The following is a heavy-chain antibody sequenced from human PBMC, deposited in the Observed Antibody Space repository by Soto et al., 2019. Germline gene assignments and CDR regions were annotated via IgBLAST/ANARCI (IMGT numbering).Heavy chain of an antibody. CDR3: AKDSTSGVFYGYFDL. V-gene: IGHV3-23*01. J-gene: IGHJ2*01. CDR1: GFTFSSYA. Sequence: EVQLLESGGGLVQPGGSLRLSCAASGFTFSSYAMSWVRQAPGKGLEWVSAISGSGGSTYYADSVKGRFTISRDNSKNTLYLEMNSLRAEDTAVYYCAKDSTSGVFYGYFDLWGRGTLVTVSS. CDR2: ISGSGGST. D-gene: IGHD3-10*01.